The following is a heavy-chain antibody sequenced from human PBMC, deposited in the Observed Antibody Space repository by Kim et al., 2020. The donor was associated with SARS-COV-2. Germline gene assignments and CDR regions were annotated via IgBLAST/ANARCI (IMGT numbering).Heavy chain of an antibody. CDR1: GGSISTGNYY. V-gene: IGHV4-31*03. Sequence: SETLSLTCTVSGGSISTGNYYWSWIRQYPGKGLEWIGYIYYSGSAYYNPSLKSRLAISVDTSKNQFSLKLTSVTAADTAVYYCARDSIILVPGDGGLDVWGQGTTVTVSS. D-gene: IGHD3-10*01. CDR2: IYYSGSA. CDR3: ARDSIILVPGDGGLDV. J-gene: IGHJ6*02.